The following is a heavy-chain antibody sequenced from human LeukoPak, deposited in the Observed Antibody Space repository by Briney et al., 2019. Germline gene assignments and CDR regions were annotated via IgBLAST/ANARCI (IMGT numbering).Heavy chain of an antibody. CDR1: GYTFTGYY. CDR3: ARVGTDYDFWSGYLSYFDY. J-gene: IGHJ4*02. D-gene: IGHD3-3*01. V-gene: IGHV1-2*02. Sequence: GASVKVSCKASGYTFTGYYMHWVRQAPGQGLEWMGWINPNSGGTNYAQKFQGRVTMTRDTSISTAYMELSRLRSDDTAVYYCARVGTDYDFWSGYLSYFDYWGQGTLVTVSS. CDR2: INPNSGGT.